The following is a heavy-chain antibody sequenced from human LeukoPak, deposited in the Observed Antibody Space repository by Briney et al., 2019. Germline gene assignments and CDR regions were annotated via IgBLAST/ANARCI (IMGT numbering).Heavy chain of an antibody. Sequence: SQTLSLTCAVYGGSFSGYYWSWIRQPPGKGLEWIGEINHSGSTNYNPSLKSRVTISVDTSKNQFSLKLSSVTAADTAVYYCARAPAGTLLYYYYYMDVWGKGTTVTVSS. CDR1: GGSFSGYY. CDR3: ARAPAGTLLYYYYYMDV. CDR2: INHSGST. V-gene: IGHV4-34*01. J-gene: IGHJ6*03. D-gene: IGHD6-19*01.